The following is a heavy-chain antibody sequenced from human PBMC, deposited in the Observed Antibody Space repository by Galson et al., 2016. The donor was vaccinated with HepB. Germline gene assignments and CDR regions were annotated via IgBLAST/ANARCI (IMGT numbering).Heavy chain of an antibody. CDR3: ARALGVGWRCLLGY. D-gene: IGHD4-17*01. J-gene: IGHJ4*02. CDR1: GYTFTGYY. Sequence: SVKVSCKASGYTFTGYYMHWVRQAPGQGLEWMGWINPNSGGINYAQKFQGWVTMTRDTSISTAYMELSRLRSDDTAVYYCARALGVGWRCLLGYWGQGTLVTVSS. CDR2: INPNSGGI. V-gene: IGHV1-2*04.